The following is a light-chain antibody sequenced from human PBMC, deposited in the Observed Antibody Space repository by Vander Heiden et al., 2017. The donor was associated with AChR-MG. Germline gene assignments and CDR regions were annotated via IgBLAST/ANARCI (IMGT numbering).Light chain of an antibody. CDR3: QQDDSTPLT. Sequence: DIVMTQSPDPLAVSLGARATINCKSSQSVLYSSNNKNYLAWYQQKPGQPPKLLIYWASTRESGVPDRFSGSGSGTDFTLTISSLQAEDVAVYYCQQDDSTPLTFGGGTKVEIK. J-gene: IGKJ4*01. V-gene: IGKV4-1*01. CDR2: WAS. CDR1: QSVLYSSNNKNY.